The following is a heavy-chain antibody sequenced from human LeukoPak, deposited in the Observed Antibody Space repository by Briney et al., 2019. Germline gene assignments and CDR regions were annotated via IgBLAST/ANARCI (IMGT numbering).Heavy chain of an antibody. Sequence: WVRQPPGKGLEWIGSIYYSGSTYYNPSLKSRVTISVDTSKNQFSLKLSSVTAADTAVYYCARESNSPFDYWGQGTLVTVPS. CDR3: ARESNSPFDY. V-gene: IGHV4-39*07. CDR2: IYYSGST. D-gene: IGHD2-21*01. J-gene: IGHJ4*02.